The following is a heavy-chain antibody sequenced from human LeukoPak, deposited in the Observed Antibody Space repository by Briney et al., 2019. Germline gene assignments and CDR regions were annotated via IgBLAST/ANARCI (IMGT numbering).Heavy chain of an antibody. CDR1: GFTFGDYA. J-gene: IGHJ4*02. Sequence: GGSLRLSCTASGFTFGDYAMSWFRQAPGKGLEWVGFIRSKAYGGTTEYAASVKGRFTISRDDSKSIAYLQMNSLKTEDTAVYYCAKDHGYNTPYYFDYWGQGTLVTVSS. CDR3: AKDHGYNTPYYFDY. D-gene: IGHD5-24*01. V-gene: IGHV3-49*03. CDR2: IRSKAYGGTT.